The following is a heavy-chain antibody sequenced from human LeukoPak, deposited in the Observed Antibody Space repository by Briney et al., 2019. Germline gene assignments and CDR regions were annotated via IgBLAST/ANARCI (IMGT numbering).Heavy chain of an antibody. D-gene: IGHD3-22*01. Sequence: GGSLRLSCAASGFTVSSNYMSWVRQAPGKGPEWVSAISGSGGSTYYADSVKGRFTISRDNSKNTLYLQMNSLRAEDTAVYYCAIPYTYYYDSSGYYLAYYYYGMDVWGQGTTVAASS. CDR3: AIPYTYYYDSSGYYLAYYYYGMDV. J-gene: IGHJ6*02. CDR2: ISGSGGST. CDR1: GFTVSSNY. V-gene: IGHV3-23*01.